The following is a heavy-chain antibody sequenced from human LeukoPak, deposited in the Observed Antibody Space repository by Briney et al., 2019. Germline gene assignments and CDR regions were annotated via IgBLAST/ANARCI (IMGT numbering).Heavy chain of an antibody. CDR3: ARGKNDFWSGYEPYDY. Sequence: ASVKVSCKASGYTFTSYDINWVRQATGQGLEWMGWMNPNSGNTGYAQKFQGRVTMTRNTSISTAYMELSSLRSEDTAVYYCARGKNDFWSGYEPYDYWGQGTLATVSS. CDR1: GYTFTSYD. D-gene: IGHD3-3*01. CDR2: MNPNSGNT. J-gene: IGHJ4*02. V-gene: IGHV1-8*01.